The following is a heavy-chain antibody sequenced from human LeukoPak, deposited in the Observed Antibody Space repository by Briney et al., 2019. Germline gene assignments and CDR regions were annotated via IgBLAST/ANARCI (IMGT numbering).Heavy chain of an antibody. J-gene: IGHJ4*02. D-gene: IGHD6-19*01. CDR3: GRGLAVIGRIFDY. V-gene: IGHV5-51*01. CDR2: ISPGVSAT. CDR1: GYSFTSNW. Sequence: GESLKISCKASGYSFTSNWIGWVRQMPGKGPEWMGIISPGVSATSYSPSFQGQVTMSVDKSISTAYLQWSSLKASDTAMYYCGRGLAVIGRIFDYWGQGTQVTVSS.